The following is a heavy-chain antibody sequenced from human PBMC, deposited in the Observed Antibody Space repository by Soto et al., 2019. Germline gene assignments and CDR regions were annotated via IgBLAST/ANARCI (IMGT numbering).Heavy chain of an antibody. V-gene: IGHV3-30*18. CDR2: ISYDGSNK. D-gene: IGHD6-13*01. CDR1: GFTFSSYG. CDR3: AKDRIAAVEYYFDY. Sequence: QVQLVESGGGVVQPGRSLRLSCAASGFTFSSYGMHWVRQAPGKGLEWVAVISYDGSNKYYADSVKGRFTISRDNSKNTLYLQMNSLRAEDTAVYYCAKDRIAAVEYYFDYWGQGTLVTVSS. J-gene: IGHJ4*02.